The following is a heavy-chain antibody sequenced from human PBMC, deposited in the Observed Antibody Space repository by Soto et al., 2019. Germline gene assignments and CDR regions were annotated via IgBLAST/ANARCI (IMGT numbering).Heavy chain of an antibody. CDR3: ARAKGGEDIVVVVAASDY. J-gene: IGHJ4*02. CDR1: GFTFSSYS. Sequence: GGSLRLSCAASGFTFSSYSMNWVRQAPGKGLEWVSYISSSSSTIYYADSVKGRFTISRDNAKNSLYLQMNSLRAEDTAVYYCARAKGGEDIVVVVAASDYWGQGTLVTVSS. CDR2: ISSSSSTI. V-gene: IGHV3-48*01. D-gene: IGHD2-15*01.